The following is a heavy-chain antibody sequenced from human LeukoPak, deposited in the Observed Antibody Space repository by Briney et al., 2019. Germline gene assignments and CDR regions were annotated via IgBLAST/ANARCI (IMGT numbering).Heavy chain of an antibody. CDR1: GGSISSYY. J-gene: IGHJ3*02. CDR2: MSKSGST. D-gene: IGHD5-24*01. V-gene: IGHV4-59*01. CDR3: ARAVEMATMDI. Sequence: SETLSLTCIVSGGSISSYYWSWIRQPPGKGLEWIGYMSKSGSTNYNPSLQSRVTILVDTSKNQFSLKLSSVTAADTAVYYCARAVEMATMDIWGQGTMVTVSS.